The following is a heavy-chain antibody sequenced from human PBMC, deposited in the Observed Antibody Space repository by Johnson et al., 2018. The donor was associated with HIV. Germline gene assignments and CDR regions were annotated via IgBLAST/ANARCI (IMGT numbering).Heavy chain of an antibody. CDR2: IYSGGTT. Sequence: VQLVESGGGLIQPGGSLRLSCAASGFSVSSNYMSWVRQAPGKGLECVSVIYSGGTTYYADSVKGRFTISRDKSNNTVDLQMNSLRAEATAVYYCARTAMTPVTSAPDAFVIWRQGTMITVSA. D-gene: IGHD4-17*01. CDR1: GFSVSSNY. V-gene: IGHV3-53*01. CDR3: ARTAMTPVTSAPDAFVI. J-gene: IGHJ3*02.